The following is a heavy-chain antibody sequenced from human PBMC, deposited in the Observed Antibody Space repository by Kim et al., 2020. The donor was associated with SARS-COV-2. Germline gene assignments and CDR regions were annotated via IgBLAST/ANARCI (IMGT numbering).Heavy chain of an antibody. CDR3: ANAALGSYYYGMYV. Sequence: GGSLRLSCAASGFTFSSYAMHWVRQAPGKGLEWVAVISYDGSNKYYADSVKGRCTISRENSKNTLYLQMNNLRAEDPAVYYCANAALGSYYYGMYVWGKGTTLTVPS. CDR2: ISYDGSNK. CDR1: GFTFSSYA. V-gene: IGHV3-30*04. J-gene: IGHJ6*04. D-gene: IGHD6-6*01.